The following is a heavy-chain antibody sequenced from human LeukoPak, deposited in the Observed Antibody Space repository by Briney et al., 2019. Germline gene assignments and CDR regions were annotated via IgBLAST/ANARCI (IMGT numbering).Heavy chain of an antibody. Sequence: GGSLRLSCAASGFTFSGYSMNWVRQAPGKGLEWVSSISSSSSYIYYADSVKGRFTISRDNAKNSLYLQMNSLRAEDTAVYYCARDRGDDAFDIWGQGTMVTVSS. V-gene: IGHV3-21*01. CDR3: ARDRGDDAFDI. CDR1: GFTFSGYS. D-gene: IGHD4-17*01. CDR2: ISSSSSYI. J-gene: IGHJ3*02.